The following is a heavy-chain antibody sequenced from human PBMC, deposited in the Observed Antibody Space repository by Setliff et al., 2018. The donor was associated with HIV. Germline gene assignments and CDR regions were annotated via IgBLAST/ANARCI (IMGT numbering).Heavy chain of an antibody. CDR2: IDTNTGNP. CDR1: GYTFTNYA. D-gene: IGHD4-17*01. CDR3: ARLSPYGDYLLFQY. V-gene: IGHV7-4-1*02. J-gene: IGHJ4*02. Sequence: ASVKVSCKASGYTFTNYATNWLRQAPGQGLEWMGWIDTNTGNPTYAQGFTGRFVFSLDTSVSTAFLQISTLKAEDTAVYYCARLSPYGDYLLFQYWGQGTQVTVSS.